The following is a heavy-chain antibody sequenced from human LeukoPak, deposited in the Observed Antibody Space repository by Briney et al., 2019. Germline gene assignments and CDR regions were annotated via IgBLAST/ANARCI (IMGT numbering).Heavy chain of an antibody. J-gene: IGHJ4*02. D-gene: IGHD2-2*01. V-gene: IGHV3-48*01. CDR2: VGISSGNT. CDR1: GFTFSDYS. CDR3: ARDTKYAFDN. Sequence: PGGSLRLSCAASGFTFSDYSMNWVRQAPGKGLEWISYVGISSGNTKYADSVKGRFTISGGKAKNSLYLQMNSPRVEDTAVYYCARDTKYAFDNWGQGTLVTVSS.